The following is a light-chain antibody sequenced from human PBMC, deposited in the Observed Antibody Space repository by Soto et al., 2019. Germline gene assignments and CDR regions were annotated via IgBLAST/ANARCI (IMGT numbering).Light chain of an antibody. Sequence: EIVMTQSPATLSLSRGERATLSCRASQSVGSNLAWYQQKPGQAPRLLIYGASTRANGIPARFSGSGSGKQFTLTISSLQSVDLAVYYCQQYNNWPLTFGGGTKVEIK. J-gene: IGKJ4*01. CDR2: GAS. V-gene: IGKV3-15*01. CDR1: QSVGSN. CDR3: QQYNNWPLT.